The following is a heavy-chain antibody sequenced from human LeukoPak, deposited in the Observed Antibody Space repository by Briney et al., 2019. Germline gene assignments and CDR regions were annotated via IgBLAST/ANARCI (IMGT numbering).Heavy chain of an antibody. CDR1: GFTFSSYW. V-gene: IGHV3-74*01. D-gene: IGHD6-13*01. CDR2: INSDGSST. Sequence: GGSLRLSCAASGFTFSSYWMHWVRQAPGKGLVWVSRINSDGSSTSYADSVKGRFTISRDNAKNTLYLQMNSLRAEDTAVYYCARVLRMGSSWLHPYFDYWGQGTLVTVSS. CDR3: ARVLRMGSSWLHPYFDY. J-gene: IGHJ4*02.